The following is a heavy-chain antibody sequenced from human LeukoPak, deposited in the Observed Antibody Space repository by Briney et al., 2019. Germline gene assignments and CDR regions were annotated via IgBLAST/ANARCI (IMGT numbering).Heavy chain of an antibody. Sequence: GASLRLSCEASGFTFSSYCKIWVRQAPGKGLQWLANIKQDGSEKYYVDSVKGRFTISRDNAKNSLYLQMNSLRAEDTAVYYCARERSSSSSFFDYWGQGTLVTVSS. J-gene: IGHJ4*02. CDR3: ARERSSSSSFFDY. CDR2: IKQDGSEK. CDR1: GFTFSSYC. V-gene: IGHV3-7*01. D-gene: IGHD6-6*01.